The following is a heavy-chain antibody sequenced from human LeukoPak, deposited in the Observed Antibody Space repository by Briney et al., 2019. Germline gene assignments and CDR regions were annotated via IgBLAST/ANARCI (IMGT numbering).Heavy chain of an antibody. V-gene: IGHV6-1*01. CDR1: GDSVSSNSAA. D-gene: IGHD1-26*01. CDR3: ARKLGGAFDI. J-gene: IGHJ3*02. Sequence: SQTLSLTCAISGDSVSSNSAAWNWIRQSLSRGLEWLGRTYYRSKWYNEYAVSVKSRIIINPDTSKNQFSLQLNSVTAEDTAVYYCARKLGGAFDIWGQGTMVTVSS. CDR2: TYYRSKWYN.